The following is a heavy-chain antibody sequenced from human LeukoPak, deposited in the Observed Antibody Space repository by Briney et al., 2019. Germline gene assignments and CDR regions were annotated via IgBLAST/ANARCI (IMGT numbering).Heavy chain of an antibody. CDR3: ARQGRCSGGSCYRGYYFDY. J-gene: IGHJ4*02. CDR2: IYYSVST. V-gene: IGHV4-39*01. CDR1: GGSISSSSYY. Sequence: SETLSLTCTVSGGSISSSSYYWGWIRQPPGKGLEWIGSIYYSVSTYYNPSLKSRVTIAVDTSKNQFSLKLSSVTAADTAVYYCARQGRCSGGSCYRGYYFDYWGQGTLVTVSS. D-gene: IGHD2-15*01.